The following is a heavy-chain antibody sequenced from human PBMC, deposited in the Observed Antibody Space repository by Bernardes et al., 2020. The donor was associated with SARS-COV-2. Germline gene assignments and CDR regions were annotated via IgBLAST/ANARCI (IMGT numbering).Heavy chain of an antibody. V-gene: IGHV3-73*01. CDR1: GFNFRGSA. Sequence: SLRLSCATSGFNFRGSAIQWVRQAPGKGLEWVGRMRSKANGYATTYLASGKGRFIISRDDSTYTAYLQINSLKIEDTAVYYCTGDYLYWGQGTLLTVSS. CDR3: TGDYLY. J-gene: IGHJ4*02. D-gene: IGHD4-17*01. CDR2: MRSKANGYAT.